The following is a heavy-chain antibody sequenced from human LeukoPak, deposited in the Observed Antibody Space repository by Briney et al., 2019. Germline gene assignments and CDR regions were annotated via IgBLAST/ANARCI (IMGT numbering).Heavy chain of an antibody. CDR1: GGSISSYY. CDR2: IYTSGST. Sequence: SETLSLTCTVSGGSISSYYWSWIRQPAGKGLEWIGRIYTSGSTNYNPSLKSRVTISVDTSKNQFSLKLSSVTAADTAVYYCARRIAAAGTYYYYGMDVWGQGTTVTVSS. CDR3: ARRIAAAGTYYYYGMDV. V-gene: IGHV4-4*07. D-gene: IGHD6-13*01. J-gene: IGHJ6*02.